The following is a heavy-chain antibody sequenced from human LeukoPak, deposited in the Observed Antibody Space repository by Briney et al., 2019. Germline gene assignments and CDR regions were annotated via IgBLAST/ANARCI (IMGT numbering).Heavy chain of an antibody. CDR1: GLTFSSYG. CDR3: ARGIAVAGTRVFYYYYYYMDV. D-gene: IGHD6-19*01. V-gene: IGHV3-30*03. J-gene: IGHJ6*03. CDR2: ISYDGSNK. Sequence: GGSLRLSCAASGLTFSSYGMYWVRQAPGKGLEWVAVISYDGSNKYYADSVKGRFTISRDNSKNTLYLQMNSLRAEDTAVYYCARGIAVAGTRVFYYYYYYMDVWGKGTTVTVSS.